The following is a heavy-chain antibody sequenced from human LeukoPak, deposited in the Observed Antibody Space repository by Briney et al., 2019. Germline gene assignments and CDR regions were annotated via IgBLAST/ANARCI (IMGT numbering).Heavy chain of an antibody. V-gene: IGHV3-7*01. D-gene: IGHD3-9*01. CDR2: IKGDGSEK. Sequence: SGGSLRLSCVASGFTISSYWMTWVRQAPGKGLEWVGNIKGDGSEKNYADSVNGRFTTSRDNAKNSLYLQRNSLRVEDTAVYYCARDPPGNYFDGSGYYSWGQGTLVTVSS. CDR1: GFTISSYW. J-gene: IGHJ5*02. CDR3: ARDPPGNYFDGSGYYS.